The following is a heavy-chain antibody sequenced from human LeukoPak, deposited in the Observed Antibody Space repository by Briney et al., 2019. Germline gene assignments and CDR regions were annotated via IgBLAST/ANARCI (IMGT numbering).Heavy chain of an antibody. V-gene: IGHV4-4*07. CDR1: GGSISSYY. J-gene: IGHJ3*02. Sequence: PSETLSLTCTVSGGSISSYYWSWIRQPAGKGLEWIGRIYTSGSTNYNPSLKSRVTMSVDTSKNQFSLKLSSVTAADTAVYYCARDLLIRGWLFDAFDIWGQGTMVTVS. D-gene: IGHD3-9*01. CDR3: ARDLLIRGWLFDAFDI. CDR2: IYTSGST.